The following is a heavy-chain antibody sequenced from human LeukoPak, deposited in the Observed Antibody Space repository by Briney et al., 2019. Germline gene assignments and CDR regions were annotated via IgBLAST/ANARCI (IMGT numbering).Heavy chain of an antibody. V-gene: IGHV4-39*01. CDR3: ARQGLSRWGEDYFDY. D-gene: IGHD3-16*01. CDR2: IYDSGST. Sequence: SETLSLTCTVSGGSISSSSYYWGWIRQPPGKGLEWIGTIYDSGSTYYNPSLKSRVTISVDTSKNQFSLKLSSVTAADTAVYYCARQGLSRWGEDYFDYWGQGTLVTVSS. J-gene: IGHJ4*02. CDR1: GGSISSSSYY.